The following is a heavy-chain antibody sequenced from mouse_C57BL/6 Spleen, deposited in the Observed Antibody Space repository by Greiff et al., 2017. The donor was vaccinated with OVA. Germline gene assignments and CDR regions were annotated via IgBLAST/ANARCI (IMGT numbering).Heavy chain of an antibody. CDR2: ISYDGSN. D-gene: IGHD2-12*01. V-gene: IGHV3-6*01. J-gene: IGHJ1*03. CDR1: GYSITSGYY. Sequence: ESGPGLVKPSQSLSLTCSVTGYSITSGYYWNWIRQFPGNKLEWMGYISYDGSNNYNPSLKNRISITRDTSKNQFFLKLNSVTTEDTATYYCAGGYHHWYFDVWGTGTTVTVSS. CDR3: AGGYHHWYFDV.